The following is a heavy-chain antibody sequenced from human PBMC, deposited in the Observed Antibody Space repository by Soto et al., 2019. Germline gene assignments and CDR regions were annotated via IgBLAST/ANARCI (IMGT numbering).Heavy chain of an antibody. D-gene: IGHD3-10*01. J-gene: IGHJ4*02. CDR3: ARRRDASGSYFDS. CDR2: INDSGGST. V-gene: IGHV3-23*01. Sequence: GGSLRLSCAASGFTFRSFAMSWGRQAPGKGLEWVSGINDSGGSTYSADSVKGRFTISRDNSKNTLYLQMNSLRADDTAVYYCARRRDASGSYFDSWSQGTLVTVSS. CDR1: GFTFRSFA.